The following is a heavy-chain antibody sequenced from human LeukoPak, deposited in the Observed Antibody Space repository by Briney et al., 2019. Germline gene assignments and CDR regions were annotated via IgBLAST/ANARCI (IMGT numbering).Heavy chain of an antibody. Sequence: GGSLRLSCAASGFTVSSNYMSWVRQVPGKGLEWVSVIYSCGSTYYADSVKGRFTISRDNSKNTLYLQMNSLRAEDTAVYYCAKYHYGSGTSLGYWGQGTLVTVSS. CDR1: GFTVSSNY. CDR3: AKYHYGSGTSLGY. J-gene: IGHJ4*02. V-gene: IGHV3-66*03. D-gene: IGHD3-10*01. CDR2: IYSCGST.